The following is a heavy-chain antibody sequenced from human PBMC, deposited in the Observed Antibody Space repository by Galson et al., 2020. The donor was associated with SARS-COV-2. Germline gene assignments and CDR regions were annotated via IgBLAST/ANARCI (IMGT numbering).Heavy chain of an antibody. CDR1: GFTFSSYG. V-gene: IGHV3-30*02. Sequence: GESLKISCAASGFTFSSYGMHWVRQAPGKGLEWVAFIRYDGSNKYYADSVKGRFTISRDNSKNTLYLQMNSLRAEDTAVYYCAKTGDTAMVTRANWELDYWGQGTLVTVSS. CDR3: AKTGDTAMVTRANWELDY. CDR2: IRYDGSNK. D-gene: IGHD5-18*01. J-gene: IGHJ4*02.